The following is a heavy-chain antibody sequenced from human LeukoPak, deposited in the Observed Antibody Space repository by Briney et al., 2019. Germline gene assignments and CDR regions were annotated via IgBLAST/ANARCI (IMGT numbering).Heavy chain of an antibody. CDR1: GGSFSGYY. Sequence: SETLSLTCAVYGGSFSGYYWSWIRQPPGKGLEWTGEINHSGSTNYNPSLKSRVTISVDTSKNQFSLKLSSVTAADTAVYYCARGVSSGHTYYFDYWGQGTLVTVSS. J-gene: IGHJ4*02. V-gene: IGHV4-34*01. D-gene: IGHD6-19*01. CDR3: ARGVSSGHTYYFDY. CDR2: INHSGST.